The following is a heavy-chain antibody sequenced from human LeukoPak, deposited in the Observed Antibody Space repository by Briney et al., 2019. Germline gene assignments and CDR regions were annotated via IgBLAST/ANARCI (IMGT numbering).Heavy chain of an antibody. Sequence: PGGSLRLSCAASGFTFSSYGMHWVRQAPGKGLEWVAVISYDGSNKYYADSVKGRFTISRDNSKNTLYLQMNSLRAEDTAVYYCAKDVPPTTISTNWFDPWGQGTLVTVSS. J-gene: IGHJ5*02. CDR1: GFTFSSYG. CDR3: AKDVPPTTISTNWFDP. CDR2: ISYDGSNK. V-gene: IGHV3-30*18. D-gene: IGHD3-3*01.